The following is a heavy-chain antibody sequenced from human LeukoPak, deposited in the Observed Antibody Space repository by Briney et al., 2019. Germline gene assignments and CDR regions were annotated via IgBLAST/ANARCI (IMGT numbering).Heavy chain of an antibody. CDR3: ARVLFSGIPDWFDP. V-gene: IGHV1-2*02. CDR2: INPNSGGI. J-gene: IGHJ5*02. D-gene: IGHD2-21*01. Sequence: ASVKVSCKASGYTFIGYYIHWVRRAPGQRLEWAGWINPNSGGIKYAQKFQGRVTMTRDTSVSTAYMELKRLTSDDMAVYYCARVLFSGIPDWFDPWGQGTLVTVST. CDR1: GYTFIGYY.